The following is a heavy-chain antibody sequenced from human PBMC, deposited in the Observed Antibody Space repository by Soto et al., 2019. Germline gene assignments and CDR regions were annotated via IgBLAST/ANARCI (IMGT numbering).Heavy chain of an antibody. CDR3: ARRAGTCYYDSPLDNAFDI. J-gene: IGHJ3*02. Sequence: GGSLRLSCAASGFTFSSYGMHWVRQAPGKGLEWVAVIWYDGSNKYYADSVKGRFTISRDNSKNTLYLQMNSLRAEDTAVYYCARRAGTCYYDSPLDNAFDIWGQGTMVTVSS. CDR2: IWYDGSNK. CDR1: GFTFSSYG. D-gene: IGHD3-22*01. V-gene: IGHV3-33*01.